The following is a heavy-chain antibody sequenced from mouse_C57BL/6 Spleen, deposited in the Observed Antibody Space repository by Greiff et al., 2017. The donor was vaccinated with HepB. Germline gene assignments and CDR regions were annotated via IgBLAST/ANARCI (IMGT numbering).Heavy chain of an antibody. CDR2: INYDGSST. CDR3: ARDRRYGSSSWYFDV. CDR1: GFTFSDYY. J-gene: IGHJ1*03. D-gene: IGHD1-1*01. V-gene: IGHV5-16*01. Sequence: EVKVEESEGGLVQPGRSMKLSCTASGFTFSDYYMAWVRQVPEKGLEWVANINYDGSSTYYLDSLKSRFIISRDNAKNILYLQMSSLKSEDTATYYCARDRRYGSSSWYFDVWGTGTTVTVSS.